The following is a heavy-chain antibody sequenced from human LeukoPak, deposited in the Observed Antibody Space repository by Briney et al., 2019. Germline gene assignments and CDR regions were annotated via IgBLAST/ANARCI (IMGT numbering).Heavy chain of an antibody. CDR3: AGGAVVVVAASPPDY. J-gene: IGHJ4*02. CDR1: GYTFTSYG. D-gene: IGHD2-15*01. CDR2: ISAYNGNT. Sequence: ASVKVSCKASGYTFTSYGISWVRQAPGQGLEWMGWISAYNGNTNYAQKLQGRVTMTTDTSTSTAYMELRSLNSDDAAVYYCAGGAVVVVAASPPDYWGQGTLVTVSS. V-gene: IGHV1-18*01.